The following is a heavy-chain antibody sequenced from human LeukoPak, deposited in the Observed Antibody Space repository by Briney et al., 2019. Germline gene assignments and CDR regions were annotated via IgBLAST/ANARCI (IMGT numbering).Heavy chain of an antibody. D-gene: IGHD3-3*01. CDR3: AKQHYDFWSGYWFDP. Sequence: PSETLSLTCTVSGGSISSYYWSWIRQSPGKGLEWIGYIYYSGSTNYNPSLKSRVTISGDTSKNQFSLKLSSVTAADTAVYYCAKQHYDFWSGYWFDPWGQGTLVTVSS. V-gene: IGHV4-59*01. CDR1: GGSISSYY. CDR2: IYYSGST. J-gene: IGHJ5*02.